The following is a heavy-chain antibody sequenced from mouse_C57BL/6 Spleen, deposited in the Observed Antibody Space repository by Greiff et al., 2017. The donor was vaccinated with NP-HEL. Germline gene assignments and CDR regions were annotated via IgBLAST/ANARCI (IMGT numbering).Heavy chain of an antibody. CDR3: ARHYHYAMDY. Sequence: VQLQQPGAELVKPGASVKLSCKASGYTFTSYWLHWVKQRPGRGLEWIGRIDPNSGGTKYNEKFKSKATLTVDKPASTAYMQLSSLTSEDSAVYYCARHYHYAMDYWGQGTSVTVSS. J-gene: IGHJ4*01. CDR1: GYTFTSYW. D-gene: IGHD5-5*01. CDR2: IDPNSGGT. V-gene: IGHV1-72*01.